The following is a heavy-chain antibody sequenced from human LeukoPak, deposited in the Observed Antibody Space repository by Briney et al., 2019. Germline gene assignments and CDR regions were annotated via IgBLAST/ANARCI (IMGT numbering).Heavy chain of an antibody. J-gene: IGHJ4*02. D-gene: IGHD6-19*01. CDR1: GFTFSSYS. V-gene: IGHV3-21*01. Sequence: GGSLRLSCAASGFTFSSYSMNWVRQAPGKELEWVSSISGSSTYIYYADSVKGRFTISRDNAKNSLYLQMNSLRGEDTAVYYCARDLRSSGWYYFDYWGQGTLVTVSS. CDR2: ISGSSTYI. CDR3: ARDLRSSGWYYFDY.